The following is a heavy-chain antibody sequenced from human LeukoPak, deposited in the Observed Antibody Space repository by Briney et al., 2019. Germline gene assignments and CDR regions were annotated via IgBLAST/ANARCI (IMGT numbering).Heavy chain of an antibody. Sequence: PGGSLRLSCAASGFTFSNAWMSWVRLAPGKGLEWVGRIKSKTDGGTTDYAAPVKGRFTISRDDSKNTLYLQMNSLKTEDTAVYYCTTVISPNRQSRWGYFQHWGQDTLVTVSS. V-gene: IGHV3-15*01. D-gene: IGHD3-16*01. J-gene: IGHJ1*01. CDR2: IKSKTDGGTT. CDR1: GFTFSNAW. CDR3: TTVISPNRQSRWGYFQH.